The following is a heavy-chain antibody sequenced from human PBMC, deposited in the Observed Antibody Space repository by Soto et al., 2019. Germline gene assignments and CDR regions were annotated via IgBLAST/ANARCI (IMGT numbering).Heavy chain of an antibody. J-gene: IGHJ4*02. Sequence: QVQLVQSGAEVKKPGSSVKVSCTAFGGTFSNFGMSWVRQAPGQGLEWMGVIIPVFGRANYARTFQGRVTITADESTSTVYMELRSLRSEDTAVYFCARDTSDGVVAATGLEYWGQGTLVTVSS. D-gene: IGHD2-15*01. CDR3: ARDTSDGVVAATGLEY. CDR1: GGTFSNFG. CDR2: IIPVFGRA. V-gene: IGHV1-69*01.